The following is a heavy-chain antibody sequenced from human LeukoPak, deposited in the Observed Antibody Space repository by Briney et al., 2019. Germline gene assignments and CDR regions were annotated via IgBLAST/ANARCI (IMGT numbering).Heavy chain of an antibody. CDR2: VWYDGSNK. CDR3: ARGRIRDGFPFDY. D-gene: IGHD5-24*01. V-gene: IGHV3-33*01. Sequence: PGRSLRLSCAASGFTLSTYGIHSVRPAPGEGLGWVAVVWYDGSNKYYVESVKGRFTIRRDNSKNTLYLQMNSLRAEDTAVYYCARGRIRDGFPFDYWGQGTLVTVSS. J-gene: IGHJ4*02. CDR1: GFTLSTYG.